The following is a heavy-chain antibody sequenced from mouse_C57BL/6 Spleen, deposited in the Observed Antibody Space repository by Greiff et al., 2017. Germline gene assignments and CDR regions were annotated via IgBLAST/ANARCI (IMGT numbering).Heavy chain of an antibody. J-gene: IGHJ3*01. CDR1: GFNIKDDY. Sequence: VHVKQSGAELVRPGASVKLSCTASGFNIKDDYMHWVKQRPEQGLEWIGWIDPENGDTEYASKFQGKATITADTSSNTAYLQLSSLTSEDTAVYYCTGNSFAYWGQGTLVTVSA. D-gene: IGHD3-1*01. CDR2: IDPENGDT. CDR3: TGNSFAY. V-gene: IGHV14-4*01.